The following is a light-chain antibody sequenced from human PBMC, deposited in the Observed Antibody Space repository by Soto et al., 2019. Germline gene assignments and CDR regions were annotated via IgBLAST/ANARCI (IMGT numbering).Light chain of an antibody. Sequence: EMVMTQSPATLSVSPGERATLSCRASQSVSSNLAWYQQKPGQAPRLLIYGASTRATGIPARFSGSGSGTEFTLTISSLQSEDFATYYCQQYNSYLTWTFGQGTKVELK. CDR3: QQYNSYLTWT. CDR1: QSVSSN. V-gene: IGKV3-15*01. J-gene: IGKJ1*01. CDR2: GAS.